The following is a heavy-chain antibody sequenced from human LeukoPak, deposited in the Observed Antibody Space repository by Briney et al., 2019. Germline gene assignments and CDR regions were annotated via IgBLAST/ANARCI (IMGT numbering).Heavy chain of an antibody. CDR2: INTNTGNP. J-gene: IGHJ3*02. D-gene: IGHD1-26*01. V-gene: IGHV7-4-1*02. Sequence: ASVKVSCQASGYTFTSYAMNWVRQAPGQGLEWMGWINTNTGNPTYAQGFTGRFVFSLDTSVSTAYLQISSLKAEDTAVYYCATDHSGSYSGAFDIWGQGTMVTVSS. CDR1: GYTFTSYA. CDR3: ATDHSGSYSGAFDI.